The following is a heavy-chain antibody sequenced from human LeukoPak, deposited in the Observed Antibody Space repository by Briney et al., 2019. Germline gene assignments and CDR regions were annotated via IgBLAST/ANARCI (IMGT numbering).Heavy chain of an antibody. D-gene: IGHD1-26*01. CDR3: ARDASWELLRYLDY. Sequence: GSLRLSCVASGFIFSGHTMNWVRQAPGKGLEWVSSITTGGSHKYYADSVKGRFTISRDNSKNTIYLQMNRLRAEDTAVYYCARDASWELLRYLDYWGQGTLVTVSS. J-gene: IGHJ4*02. CDR1: GFIFSGHT. CDR2: ITTGGSHK. V-gene: IGHV3-21*01.